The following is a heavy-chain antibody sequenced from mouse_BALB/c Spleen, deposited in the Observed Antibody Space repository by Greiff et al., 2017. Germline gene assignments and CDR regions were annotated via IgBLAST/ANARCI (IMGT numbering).Heavy chain of an antibody. J-gene: IGHJ4*01. CDR3: ARLTARATGAMDY. Sequence: EVQVVESGPSLVKPSQTLSLTCSVTGDSITSGYWNWIRKFPGNKLEYMGYISYSGSTYYNPSLKSRISITRDTSKNQYYLQLNSVTTEDTATYYCARLTARATGAMDYWGQGTSVTVSS. CDR2: ISYSGST. D-gene: IGHD3-2*01. V-gene: IGHV3-8*02. CDR1: GDSITSGY.